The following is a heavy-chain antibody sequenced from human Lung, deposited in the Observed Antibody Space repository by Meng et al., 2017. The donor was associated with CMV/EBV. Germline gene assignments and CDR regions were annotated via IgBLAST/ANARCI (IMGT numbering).Heavy chain of an antibody. D-gene: IGHD6-19*01. Sequence: GGSLRLXCAASGFTFRTYAMSWVRQVPGKGLEWVSSISGSGGTTHYVDSVKGRFTISKDTSRDTLYLQMNSPRAEDTAVYYCAKELHSGWSYYFDYWGQGALVTVSS. V-gene: IGHV3-23*01. CDR3: AKELHSGWSYYFDY. J-gene: IGHJ4*02. CDR1: GFTFRTYA. CDR2: ISGSGGTT.